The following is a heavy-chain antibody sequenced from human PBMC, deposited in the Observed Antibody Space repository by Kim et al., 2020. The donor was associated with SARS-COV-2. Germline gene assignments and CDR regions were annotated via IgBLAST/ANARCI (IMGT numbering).Heavy chain of an antibody. CDR3: ARDNDAFDI. Sequence: DSTYYADAVKGRLTIYRDNSKNTLYLQMNSLRAEDTAVYYCARDNDAFDIWGQGTMVTVSS. J-gene: IGHJ3*02. V-gene: IGHV3-53*01. CDR2: DST.